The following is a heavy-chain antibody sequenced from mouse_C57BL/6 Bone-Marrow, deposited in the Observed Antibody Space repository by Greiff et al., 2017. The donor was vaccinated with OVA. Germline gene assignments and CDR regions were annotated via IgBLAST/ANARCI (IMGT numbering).Heavy chain of an antibody. D-gene: IGHD2-5*01. J-gene: IGHJ3*01. CDR2: ISDGGSYT. V-gene: IGHV5-4*01. Sequence: EVQRVESGGGLVKPGGSLKLSCAASGFTFSSYAMSWVRQTPEKRLEWVATISDGGSYTYYPDNVKGRFTISRDNAKNNLYLQMSHLKSEDTAMYYCARRDYSNYAWFAYWGQGTLVTVSA. CDR3: ARRDYSNYAWFAY. CDR1: GFTFSSYA.